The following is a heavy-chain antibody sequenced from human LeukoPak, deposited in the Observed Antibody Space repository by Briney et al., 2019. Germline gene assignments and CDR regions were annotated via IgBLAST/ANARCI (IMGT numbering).Heavy chain of an antibody. CDR2: IYYSEST. J-gene: IGHJ6*03. CDR3: ARALRQFGYYYYYMDV. D-gene: IGHD3-10*01. Sequence: SETLSLTCTVSGGSISYYYWSWIRQPPGKGLESIGYIYYSESTNYNPSLKSRVTMSVDASKNQFSLKLSSVTAADTAVYYCARALRQFGYYYYYMDVWGKGTTVTVSS. V-gene: IGHV4-59*01. CDR1: GGSISYYY.